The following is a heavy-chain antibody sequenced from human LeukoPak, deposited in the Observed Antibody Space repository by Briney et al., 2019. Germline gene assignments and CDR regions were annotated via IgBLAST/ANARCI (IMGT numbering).Heavy chain of an antibody. CDR1: GDSISRGSST. CDR3: ARHANEYTSSWIDY. J-gene: IGHJ4*02. D-gene: IGHD6-13*01. CDR2: FTNRGNT. V-gene: IGHV4-61*01. Sequence: SETLSLTCTVSGDSISRGSSTWNWIRQPPGKGLEWIGYFTNRGNTNYNPSLKSRVSISVHTSRNQLSLKLSSVTAADTAVYYCARHANEYTSSWIDYWGQGTLVSVSS.